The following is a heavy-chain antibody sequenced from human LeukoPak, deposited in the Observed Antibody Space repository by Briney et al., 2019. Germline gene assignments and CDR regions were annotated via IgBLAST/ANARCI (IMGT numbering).Heavy chain of an antibody. CDR1: GFTFSSYW. D-gene: IGHD2-2*01. CDR2: IKQDGSEK. V-gene: IGHV3-7*01. J-gene: IGHJ3*02. Sequence: GGSLRLSCAASGFTFSSYWMSWVRQAPGKGLEWVANIKQDGSEKYYVDSVKGRFTISRDNAKNSLYLQMNSLRAEDTAVYYCARSLPPWSSCYEKNTCAAFDIWGQGTMVTVSS. CDR3: ARSLPPWSSCYEKNTCAAFDI.